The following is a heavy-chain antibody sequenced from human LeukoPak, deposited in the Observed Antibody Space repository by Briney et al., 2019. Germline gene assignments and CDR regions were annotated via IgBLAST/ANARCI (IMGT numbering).Heavy chain of an antibody. D-gene: IGHD4-17*01. V-gene: IGHV4-30-4*08. J-gene: IGHJ4*02. CDR1: GGSISSGDYY. CDR3: ARGHDYGDYMHFDY. Sequence: PSETLSLTCTVSGGSISSGDYYWSWIRQPPGKGLEWIGYIYYSGSTYYNPSLKSRVTISVDTSKNQFSLKLSSVTAADTAVYYCARGHDYGDYMHFDYWGQGTLVTVSS. CDR2: IYYSGST.